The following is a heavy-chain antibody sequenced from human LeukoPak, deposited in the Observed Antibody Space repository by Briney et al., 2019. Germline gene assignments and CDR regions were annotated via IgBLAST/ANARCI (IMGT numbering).Heavy chain of an antibody. CDR2: IRSKANSYAT. CDR1: GFTFSGSA. CDR3: TGSGSSGWYLSYYYYYGMDV. Sequence: GGSLRLSCAASGFTFSGSAMHWVRQASGKGLEWVGRIRSKANSYATAYAASVKGRFTISRDYSKNTAYLQMNSLKTEDTAVYYCTGSGSSGWYLSYYYYYGMDVWGKGTTVTVSS. D-gene: IGHD6-19*01. J-gene: IGHJ6*04. V-gene: IGHV3-73*01.